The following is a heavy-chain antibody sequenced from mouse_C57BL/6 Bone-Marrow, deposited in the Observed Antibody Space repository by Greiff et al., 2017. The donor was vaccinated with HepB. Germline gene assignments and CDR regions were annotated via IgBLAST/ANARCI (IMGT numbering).Heavy chain of an antibody. J-gene: IGHJ2*01. Sequence: QVQLQQSGPELVKPGASVKISCKASGYAFSSSWMNWVKQRPGKGLEWIGRIYPGDGDTNYNGKFKGKATLTADKSSSTAYMQLSSLTSEDSAVYFCARGVNLENDFDYWGQGTTLTVSS. V-gene: IGHV1-82*01. CDR2: IYPGDGDT. CDR1: GYAFSSSW. D-gene: IGHD2-2*01. CDR3: ARGVNLENDFDY.